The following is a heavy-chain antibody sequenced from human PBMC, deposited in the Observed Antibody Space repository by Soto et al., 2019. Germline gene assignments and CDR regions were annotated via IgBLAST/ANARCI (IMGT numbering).Heavy chain of an antibody. V-gene: IGHV3-33*01. D-gene: IGHD3-10*01. Sequence: PGGSLRLSCAASGFTFSSYGMHWVRQAPGKGLEWVAVIWYDGSNKYYADSVKGRFTISRHNSKNTLYLQMNSLRAEDTAVYYCARAPVWFGDWYFDYWGQGTLVTVSS. CDR3: ARAPVWFGDWYFDY. J-gene: IGHJ4*02. CDR1: GFTFSSYG. CDR2: IWYDGSNK.